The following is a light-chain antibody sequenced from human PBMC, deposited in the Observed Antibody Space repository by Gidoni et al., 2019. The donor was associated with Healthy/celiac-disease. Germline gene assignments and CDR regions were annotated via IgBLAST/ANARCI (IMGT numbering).Light chain of an antibody. CDR3: QQYNNWPKT. Sequence: EIVITQSPATLSVSPGERATLSCRASQSVSSNLAWYQQKPGQAPRLLIYGASTRAPGIPARFSGSGSGTEFTLTISSLQSEDFAVYYCQQYNNWPKTFGPGTKVDIK. J-gene: IGKJ3*01. V-gene: IGKV3-15*01. CDR1: QSVSSN. CDR2: GAS.